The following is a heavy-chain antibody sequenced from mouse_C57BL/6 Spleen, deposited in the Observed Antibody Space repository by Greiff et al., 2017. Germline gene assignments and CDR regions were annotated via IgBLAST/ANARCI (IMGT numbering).Heavy chain of an antibody. CDR3: ARSGDGYYFDY. J-gene: IGHJ2*01. CDR2: IDPSDSYT. Sequence: VQLQQPGAELVKPGASVKLSCKASGYTFTSYWMQWVKQRPGQGLEWIGEIDPSDSYTTYNQKFKGKATLTVDTSSSTAYMQLSSLTSEDSAVYYCARSGDGYYFDYWGQGTTLTVSS. D-gene: IGHD2-3*01. V-gene: IGHV1-50*01. CDR1: GYTFTSYW.